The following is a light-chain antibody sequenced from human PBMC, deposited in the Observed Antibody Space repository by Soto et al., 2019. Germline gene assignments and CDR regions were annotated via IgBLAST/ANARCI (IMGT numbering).Light chain of an antibody. J-gene: IGLJ2*01. CDR2: SNN. CDR1: SSNIGSNT. Sequence: QSVLTQPPSASGTPGQRVTSSCSGSSSNIGSNTVNWYQQLPGTAPKLLIYSNNQRPSGVPDRFSGSKSGTSASLAISGLQSEDEADYYRAAWDDSLNGLVVFGGGTKLTVL. CDR3: AAWDDSLNGLVV. V-gene: IGLV1-44*01.